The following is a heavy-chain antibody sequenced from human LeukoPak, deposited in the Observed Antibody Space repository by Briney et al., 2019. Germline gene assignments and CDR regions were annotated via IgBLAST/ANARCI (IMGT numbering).Heavy chain of an antibody. D-gene: IGHD3-3*02. CDR3: ARGLSRLAWFDP. CDR2: INHSGST. Sequence: PSETLSLTCAVYGGSFSGYYWSWIRQPPGKGLEWIGEINHSGSTNYNPSLKSRVTISVDTSKNQFSLKLSSVTAADTAVYYCARGLSRLAWFDPWGQGTLVTVSS. CDR1: GGSFSGYY. J-gene: IGHJ5*02. V-gene: IGHV4-34*01.